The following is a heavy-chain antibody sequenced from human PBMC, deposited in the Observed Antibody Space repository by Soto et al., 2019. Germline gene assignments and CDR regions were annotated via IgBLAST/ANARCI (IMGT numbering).Heavy chain of an antibody. Sequence: EVQLLESGGGLVQPGGSLRLSCAASGLTFSSYAMSWVRQAPGKGLEWVAAISGSGGNTYYADSVKGRFTISRDNSKHTLYLQMNGLGAEDTGVYYCAEDGVYFDYWGQGTLVTVSS. CDR2: ISGSGGNT. CDR3: AEDGVYFDY. CDR1: GLTFSSYA. D-gene: IGHD6-13*01. V-gene: IGHV3-23*01. J-gene: IGHJ4*02.